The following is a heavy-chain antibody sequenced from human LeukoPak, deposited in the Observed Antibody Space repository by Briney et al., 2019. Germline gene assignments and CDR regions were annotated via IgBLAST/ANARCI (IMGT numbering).Heavy chain of an antibody. CDR2: ISAYNGNT. D-gene: IGHD3-3*01. Sequence: ASVKVSCKASGYTFTSYAMHWVRQAPGQRLEWMGWISAYNGNTNYAQKLQGRVTMTTDTSTSTAYMELRSLRSDDTAVYYCARCYGVVISPLDYWGQGTLVTVSS. CDR1: GYTFTSYA. J-gene: IGHJ4*02. CDR3: ARCYGVVISPLDY. V-gene: IGHV1-18*01.